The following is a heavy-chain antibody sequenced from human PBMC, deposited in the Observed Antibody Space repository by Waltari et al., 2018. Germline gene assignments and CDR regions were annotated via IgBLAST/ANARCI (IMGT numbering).Heavy chain of an antibody. CDR1: GGSITSNRHY. J-gene: IGHJ3*01. V-gene: IGHV4-39*01. CDR3: ATYLGASLGTAAFDV. D-gene: IGHD1-1*01. CDR2: MSYSGAT. Sequence: QLHLQESGPGLVKPSETLSLTCSVSGGSITSNRHYWVWIRQPPGQGLEWIGTMSYSGATYSSPSLNSRVTISGDTSKNQLSLKLASMTAADTAVYYCATYLGASLGTAAFDVWGQGTMVTVSS.